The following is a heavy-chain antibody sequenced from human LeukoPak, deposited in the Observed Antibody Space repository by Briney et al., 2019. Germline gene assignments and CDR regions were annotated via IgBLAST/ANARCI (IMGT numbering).Heavy chain of an antibody. J-gene: IGHJ4*02. CDR3: AREGTPYYYGSGSIDY. V-gene: IGHV3-21*01. Sequence: GGTLRLSCAASGFTFSSYTMNWVRQAPGKGLEWVSSISSSSSYIYYADSVKGRFTISRDNAKNSLYLQMNSLRAEDTAVYYCAREGTPYYYGSGSIDYWGQGTLVTVSS. CDR1: GFTFSSYT. CDR2: ISSSSSYI. D-gene: IGHD3-10*01.